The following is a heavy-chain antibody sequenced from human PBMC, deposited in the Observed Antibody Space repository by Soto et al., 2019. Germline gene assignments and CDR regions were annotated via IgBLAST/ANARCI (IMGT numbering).Heavy chain of an antibody. CDR1: GYTFTGYY. CDR3: ARSPPGHTAMAYFDY. CDR2: INPNSGGT. Sequence: ASVKVSCKASGYTFTGYYMHWVRQAPGQGLEWMGWINPNSGGTNYAQKFQGWVTMTRDTSISTAYMELSRLRSDDTAVYYCARSPPGHTAMAYFDYWGQGTLVTVSS. D-gene: IGHD5-18*01. V-gene: IGHV1-2*04. J-gene: IGHJ4*02.